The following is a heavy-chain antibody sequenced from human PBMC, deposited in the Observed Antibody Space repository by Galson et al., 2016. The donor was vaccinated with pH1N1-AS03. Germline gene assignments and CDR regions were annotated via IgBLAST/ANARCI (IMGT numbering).Heavy chain of an antibody. CDR2: ISYHGNNK. J-gene: IGHJ3*01. V-gene: IGHV3-30-3*01. D-gene: IGHD1-26*01. Sequence: SLRLSCAASGFTFSSHSMRWARQAPDEGLEWVAGISYHGNNKFYAHSVKGRFTISRDSLQNTLDLQMNSLSAEDSAVYFCARETIRAGEFDLCGRGTVVTVSS. CDR3: ARETIRAGEFDL. CDR1: GFTFSSHS.